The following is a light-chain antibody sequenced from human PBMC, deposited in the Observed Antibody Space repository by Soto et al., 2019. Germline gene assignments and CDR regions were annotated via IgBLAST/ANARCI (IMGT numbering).Light chain of an antibody. CDR1: QSVSSGY. CDR3: QQRSNWPRGT. J-gene: IGKJ5*01. Sequence: EIVLTHSPGTLSLSPCERATLSSSASQSVSSGYLAWYQQKAGQAPRLLIYDASSRATGIPDRFSGSGSGTDFTLTISSLEPEDFAIYYCQQRSNWPRGTFGQGTRLENK. CDR2: DAS. V-gene: IGKV3D-20*02.